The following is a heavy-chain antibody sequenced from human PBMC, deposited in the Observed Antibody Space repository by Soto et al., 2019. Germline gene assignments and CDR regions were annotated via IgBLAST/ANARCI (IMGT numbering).Heavy chain of an antibody. CDR3: AREKDYYCNAMDV. V-gene: IGHV4-4*07. Sequence: QVQLQESGPGLVKASETLSLTCTVSGGSINSHYWTWLRQPAGKGLEWIGRVYSTGTTNYNPSLESRLTMSVDTSKNQFSLKLTSVTAADTAVYFCAREKDYYCNAMDVWGQGTTVAVSS. CDR1: GGSINSHY. CDR2: VYSTGTT. J-gene: IGHJ6*02.